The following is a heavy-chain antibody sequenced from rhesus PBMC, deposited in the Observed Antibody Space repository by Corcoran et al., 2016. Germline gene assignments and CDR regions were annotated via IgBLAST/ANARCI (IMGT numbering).Heavy chain of an antibody. Sequence: QVQLQESGPGLVKPSETLSLTCAVSGYSISSGYGWSWIRQTPGKGLEWIGYIGVSSGSTNYNPSLKSLVTISKDTSKNQFSLKLSSVTAADTAVYYCARDEYYSGRYYLDYWGQGVLVTVSS. V-gene: IGHV4-127*01. CDR2: IGVSSGST. CDR1: GYSISSGYG. J-gene: IGHJ4*01. D-gene: IGHD3-16*01. CDR3: ARDEYYSGRYYLDY.